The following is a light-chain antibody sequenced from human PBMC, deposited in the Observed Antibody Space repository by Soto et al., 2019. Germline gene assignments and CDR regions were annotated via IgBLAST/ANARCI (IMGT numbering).Light chain of an antibody. CDR3: QKYNTWPPIT. J-gene: IGKJ3*01. CDR1: QSVSSN. V-gene: IGKV3-15*01. CDR2: GAS. Sequence: EIVMTQSPATLSVSPGERATLSCRASQSVSSNLAWYQQKPGQAPSLLIFGASTRATGIPARFSGSGSGTEFTLTISSLQSEDFAVYYCQKYNTWPPITFGPGTKVDIK.